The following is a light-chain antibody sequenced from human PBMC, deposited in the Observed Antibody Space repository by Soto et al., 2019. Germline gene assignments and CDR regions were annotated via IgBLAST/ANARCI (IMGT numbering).Light chain of an antibody. J-gene: IGLJ1*01. V-gene: IGLV1-47*02. CDR2: SND. CDR1: RSNIGGNA. CDR3: VAWDDILAGYV. Sequence: QSVLTQSPSVSETPGQKITISCSGRRSNIGGNAVYWYQQVPGSAPRLVIHSNDQRPFGVPDRFSGSRSGTSASLAVSGLRSEDEADYYCVAWDDILAGYVFGTGTKLTVL.